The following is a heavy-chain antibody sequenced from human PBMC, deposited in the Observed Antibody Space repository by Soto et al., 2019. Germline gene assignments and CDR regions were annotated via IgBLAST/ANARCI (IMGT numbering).Heavy chain of an antibody. V-gene: IGHV3-43*01. J-gene: IGHJ6*02. CDR2: ISWDGGST. CDR3: AKDIGIAAVSARYYGMDV. D-gene: IGHD6-13*01. Sequence: GGSLRLSCAASGFTFDDYTMHWVRQAPGKGLEWVSLISWDGGSTYYADSVKGRFTISRDNSKNSLYLQMNSLRTEDTALYYCAKDIGIAAVSARYYGMDVWGQGTTVTVSS. CDR1: GFTFDDYT.